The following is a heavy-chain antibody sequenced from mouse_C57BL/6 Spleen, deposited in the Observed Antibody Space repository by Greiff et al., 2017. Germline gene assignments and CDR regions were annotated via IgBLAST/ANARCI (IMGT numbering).Heavy chain of an antibody. CDR3: AREVSEAMDD. CDR2: INPNNGGT. J-gene: IGHJ4*01. V-gene: IGHV1-26*01. Sequence: VQLQQSGPELVKPGASVKISCKASGYTFTDYYMNWVKQSHGKSLEWIGDINPNNGGTSYNQKFKGKATLTVDKSSSTAYMELRSLTSEDSAVYYCAREVSEAMDDWGQGTSVTVSS. CDR1: GYTFTDYY.